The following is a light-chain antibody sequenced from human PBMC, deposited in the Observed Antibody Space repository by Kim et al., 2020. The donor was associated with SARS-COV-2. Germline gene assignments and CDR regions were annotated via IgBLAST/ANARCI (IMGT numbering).Light chain of an antibody. Sequence: DIQMTQSPSTLSASVGERVTITCRASQSLNSWVAWYQQKPGKAPDLLIYSTSTLQSGVPSSFSGSRSGTEFTLTISSLQPHDFATYYCQQDYTYPYTFGQGTKLEI. CDR3: QQDYTYPYT. J-gene: IGKJ2*01. CDR2: STS. CDR1: QSLNSW. V-gene: IGKV1-5*03.